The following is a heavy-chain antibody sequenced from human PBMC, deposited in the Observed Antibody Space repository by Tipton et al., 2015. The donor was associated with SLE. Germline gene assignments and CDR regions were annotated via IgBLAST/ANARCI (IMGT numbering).Heavy chain of an antibody. V-gene: IGHV3-11*06. J-gene: IGHJ6*02. Sequence: SLRLSCAASGFTFSDYYMSWIRQAPGKGLEWVSYISSSSSYIYYADSVKGRFTISRDNAKNSLYLQMNSLRAEDTAVYYCARDRAHSGSSSVGMDVWGQGTTVTVSS. D-gene: IGHD1-26*01. CDR1: GFTFSDYY. CDR2: ISSSSSYI. CDR3: ARDRAHSGSSSVGMDV.